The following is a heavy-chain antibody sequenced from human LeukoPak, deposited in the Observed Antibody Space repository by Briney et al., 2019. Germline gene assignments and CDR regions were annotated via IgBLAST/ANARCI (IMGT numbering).Heavy chain of an antibody. CDR3: ARDSTAYCSGGSCYSTGFDY. CDR1: GYTFPSYG. V-gene: IGHV1-18*01. J-gene: IGHJ4*02. D-gene: IGHD2-15*01. CDR2: ISPYNGNT. Sequence: GASVKVSCKASGYTFPSYGISWLGQAPGQGLEWMEWISPYNGNTNYAQKLQGRVTMTTDTSTSTAYMELRSLRSDDTAVYYCARDSTAYCSGGSCYSTGFDYWGQGTLVTVSS.